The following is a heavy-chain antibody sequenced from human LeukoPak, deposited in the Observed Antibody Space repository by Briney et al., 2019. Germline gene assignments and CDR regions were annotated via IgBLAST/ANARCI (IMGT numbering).Heavy chain of an antibody. CDR2: MNPNSGNT. J-gene: IGHJ4*02. CDR3: ARGFPAAGDRDY. Sequence: ASVKVSCKASGYTFTSYDINWVRQATGQGLEWMGWMNPNSGNTGYAQKFQGRVTITRNTSISTAYMELSSLRSEDTAVYYCARGFPAAGDRDYWGQGTLVTVSS. CDR1: GYTFTSYD. D-gene: IGHD6-13*01. V-gene: IGHV1-8*03.